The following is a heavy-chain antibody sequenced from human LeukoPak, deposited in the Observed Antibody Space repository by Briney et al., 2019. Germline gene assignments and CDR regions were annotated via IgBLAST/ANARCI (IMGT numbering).Heavy chain of an antibody. Sequence: SETLSLTCAVYGGSITGYYWSWIRQTPGRGLEWVGEIHYTGATSYNPSLKSRATTSTDTSKNQFSLRLSSVTAADTAVYYCARGNILTGYCFDFWGQGALVTVSS. CDR2: IHYTGAT. CDR3: ARGNILTGYCFDF. CDR1: GGSITGYY. J-gene: IGHJ4*02. D-gene: IGHD3-9*01. V-gene: IGHV4-34*01.